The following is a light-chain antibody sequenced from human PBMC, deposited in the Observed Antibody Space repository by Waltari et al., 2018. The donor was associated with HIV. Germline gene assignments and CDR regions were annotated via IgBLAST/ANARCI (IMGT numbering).Light chain of an antibody. CDR1: STDLTSHHF. Sequence: QSALTQPASVSGSPGQSITISCTGHSTDLTSHHFISWHQQLPGKAPIRLIYEVSHRPAGIPDRFSASKSGNTASLTVSGLQAEDEADYYCASYTTSDFLLFGGGTKLTVL. CDR3: ASYTTSDFLL. CDR2: EVS. J-gene: IGLJ3*02. V-gene: IGLV2-14*01.